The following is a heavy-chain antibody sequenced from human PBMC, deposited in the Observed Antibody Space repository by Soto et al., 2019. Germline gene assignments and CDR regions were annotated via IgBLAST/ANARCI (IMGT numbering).Heavy chain of an antibody. CDR3: AREGHSSSSDY. CDR1: GGSISRGDYY. J-gene: IGHJ4*02. V-gene: IGHV4-30-4*01. Sequence: ASETLSLTCTVSGGSISRGDYYWRWIRQPPGKGLEWIGYIYYSGSTYYNPSLKSRVTISVDTSKNQFSLKLSSVTAADTAGYYCAREGHSSSSDYWGQGTLVTVSS. D-gene: IGHD6-6*01. CDR2: IYYSGST.